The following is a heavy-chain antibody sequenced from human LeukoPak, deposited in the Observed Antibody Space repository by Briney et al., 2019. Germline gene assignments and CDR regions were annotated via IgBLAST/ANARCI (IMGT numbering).Heavy chain of an antibody. J-gene: IGHJ6*02. V-gene: IGHV4-34*01. CDR2: INHSGST. Sequence: SETLSLTCAVYGGSFSGYYWSWIRQPPGKGLEWIGEINHSGSTNYNPSLKSRVTISVDTSKNQFSLKLSSVTAADTAVYYCARGVNIAAAGLLAGGSYYYYGMDVWGQGTTVTVSS. CDR1: GGSFSGYY. CDR3: ARGVNIAAAGLLAGGSYYYYGMDV. D-gene: IGHD6-13*01.